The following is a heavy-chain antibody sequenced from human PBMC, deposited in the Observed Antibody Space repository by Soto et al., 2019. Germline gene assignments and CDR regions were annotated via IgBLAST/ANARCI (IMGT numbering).Heavy chain of an antibody. CDR1: GFTFSSYG. Sequence: PGGSLRLSCAASGFTFSSYGMHWVRQAPGKGLEWVAVIWYDGSNKYYADSVKGRFTISRDNSKNTLYLQMNSLRAEDTAVYYCARGGRDDILTGYYIDDYYGMDFWGQGTTVTVSS. CDR2: IWYDGSNK. V-gene: IGHV3-33*01. CDR3: ARGGRDDILTGYYIDDYYGMDF. J-gene: IGHJ6*02. D-gene: IGHD3-9*01.